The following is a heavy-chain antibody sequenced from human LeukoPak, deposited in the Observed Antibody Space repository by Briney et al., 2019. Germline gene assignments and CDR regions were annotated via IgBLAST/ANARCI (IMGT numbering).Heavy chain of an antibody. J-gene: IGHJ4*02. Sequence: PSETLSLTCTVSGASITSHSWTWIRQPPGKGLEWIGYISFSGSTNYNPSLNSRVTISMDTSNNRFSLKLNSMTAADTAVYYCARGGGFLTDWGQGTLVTVSS. CDR3: ARGGGFLTD. D-gene: IGHD3-16*01. CDR1: GASITSHS. V-gene: IGHV4-59*08. CDR2: ISFSGST.